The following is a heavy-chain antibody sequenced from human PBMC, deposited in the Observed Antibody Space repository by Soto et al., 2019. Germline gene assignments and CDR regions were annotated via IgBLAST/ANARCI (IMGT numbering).Heavy chain of an antibody. J-gene: IGHJ3*02. V-gene: IGHV3-53*04. CDR1: GFTVSSNY. D-gene: IGHD3-3*01. CDR3: ASGWRVDAFDI. Sequence: EVQLVESGGGLVQPGGSLRLSCAASGFTVSSNYMSWVRQAPGKGLEWVSVISSGGSTYYADSVKGRFTISRHNAKNTLYLQMNSLRAEDTAVHYGASGWRVDAFDIWGQGTMVTVSS. CDR2: ISSGGST.